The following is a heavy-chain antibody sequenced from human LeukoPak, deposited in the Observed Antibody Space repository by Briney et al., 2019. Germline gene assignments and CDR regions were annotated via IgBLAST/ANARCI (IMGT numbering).Heavy chain of an antibody. CDR3: VKITSSSGGDY. CDR1: GFTFSSYA. J-gene: IGHJ4*02. V-gene: IGHV3-64D*09. CDR2: ISSNGGST. D-gene: IGHD6-19*01. Sequence: GGSLRLSCAASGFTFSSYAMYWVRQAPGKGLEYVSGISSNGGSTYYADSVKGRFTISRDNSKNTLYLQMSSLRAEDTAVYYCVKITSSSGGDYWGQGTLVTVSS.